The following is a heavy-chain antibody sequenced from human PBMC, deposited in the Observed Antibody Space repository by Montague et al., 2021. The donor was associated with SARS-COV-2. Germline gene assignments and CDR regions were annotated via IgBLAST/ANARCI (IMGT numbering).Heavy chain of an antibody. CDR1: GGSLSSDY. Sequence: SETLSLTCTVSGGSLSSDYWSWIRQPPGKGLEWIGYIYYRGSTNYNPSLKSRVTLSVDTSKKQFSLKVYSVTAADTAVYYCARERQYNWFDDWGQGTLVTVSS. V-gene: IGHV4-59*01. CDR3: ARERQYNWFDD. J-gene: IGHJ5*02. D-gene: IGHD1-14*01. CDR2: IYYRGST.